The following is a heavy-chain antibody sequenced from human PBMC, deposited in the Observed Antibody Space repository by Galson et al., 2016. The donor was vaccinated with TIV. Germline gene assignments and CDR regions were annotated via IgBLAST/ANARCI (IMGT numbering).Heavy chain of an antibody. CDR1: GYTFTNFY. J-gene: IGHJ4*02. V-gene: IGHV1-46*01. CDR3: ARHRHFGPDY. D-gene: IGHD2/OR15-2a*01. Sequence: SVKVSCKASGYTFTNFYIHWVRQAPGQGLEWMGMINANGGSTRYEENFQGRVTMTTDTSTSPVYMEMSSLRSDDTAVYYGARHRHFGPDYWGQGTLVTVSS. CDR2: INANGGST.